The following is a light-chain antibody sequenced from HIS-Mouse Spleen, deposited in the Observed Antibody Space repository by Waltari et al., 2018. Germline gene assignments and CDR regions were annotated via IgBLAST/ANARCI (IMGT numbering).Light chain of an antibody. CDR2: AAS. V-gene: IGKV1-39*01. CDR3: QQSYSTPNT. Sequence: DIQMTKSPSSLSASVGDRVTITCRANQSISSYLNWYQQKPGKAPKLLIYAASSLQSGVPSRFSGSGSGTDFTLTISSLQPEDFATYYCQQSYSTPNTFGQGTKLEIK. CDR1: QSISSY. J-gene: IGKJ2*01.